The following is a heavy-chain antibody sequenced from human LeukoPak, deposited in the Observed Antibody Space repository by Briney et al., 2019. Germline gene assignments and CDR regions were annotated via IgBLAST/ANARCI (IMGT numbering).Heavy chain of an antibody. CDR3: ARDPHETYYYDSRGYPDLDY. V-gene: IGHV1-18*01. D-gene: IGHD3-22*01. J-gene: IGHJ4*02. CDR1: GYTFTSSG. Sequence: ASVKVSCKASGYTFTSSGISWVRQPPGQGLEWMGWISAYNGNTNYAQKLQGRVTMTTDTSTSTAYMELRSLRSDDTAVYYCARDPHETYYYDSRGYPDLDYWGQGTLVTVSS. CDR2: ISAYNGNT.